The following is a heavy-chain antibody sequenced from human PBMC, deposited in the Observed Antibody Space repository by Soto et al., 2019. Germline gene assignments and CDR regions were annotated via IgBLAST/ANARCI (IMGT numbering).Heavy chain of an antibody. Sequence: QVQLVQSGAEVKKPGSSVKVSCKASVGTFSSYAISWVRQAPGQGLEWMGGIIPIFGTANYAQKFQGRVTITADESTSTAYMELSSLRAEDTAVYYCARRVLSVPAAMEGHYYGMDVWGQGTTVTVSS. CDR2: IIPIFGTA. CDR3: ARRVLSVPAAMEGHYYGMDV. V-gene: IGHV1-69*12. CDR1: VGTFSSYA. D-gene: IGHD2-2*01. J-gene: IGHJ6*02.